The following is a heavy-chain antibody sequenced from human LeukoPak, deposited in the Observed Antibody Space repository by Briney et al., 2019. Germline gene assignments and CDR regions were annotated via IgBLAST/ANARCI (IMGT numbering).Heavy chain of an antibody. D-gene: IGHD3-22*01. Sequence: SETLSLTCTVSGGSISSYYWSWIRQPPGKGLEWIGEINHSGSTNYNPSLKSRVTISVDTSKNQFSLKLSSVTAADTAVYYCARRALRVLNYYDSSGYYYPDYWGQGTLVTVSS. CDR1: GGSISSYY. CDR2: INHSGST. J-gene: IGHJ4*02. CDR3: ARRALRVLNYYDSSGYYYPDY. V-gene: IGHV4-34*01.